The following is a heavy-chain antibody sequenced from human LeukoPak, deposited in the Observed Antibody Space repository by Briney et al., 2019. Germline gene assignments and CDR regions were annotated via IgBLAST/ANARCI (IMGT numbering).Heavy chain of an antibody. J-gene: IGHJ4*02. CDR2: ISAYNGNT. Sequence: ASVKVSCTASGYTFTSYGISWVRQAPGQGLEWMGWISAYNGNTNYAQKLRGRVTMTTDTSTSTAYMELRSLRSDDTAMYYCARDTSGEGYCSGGSCSVNDYWGQGTLVTASS. CDR1: GYTFTSYG. CDR3: ARDTSGEGYCSGGSCSVNDY. D-gene: IGHD2-15*01. V-gene: IGHV1-18*01.